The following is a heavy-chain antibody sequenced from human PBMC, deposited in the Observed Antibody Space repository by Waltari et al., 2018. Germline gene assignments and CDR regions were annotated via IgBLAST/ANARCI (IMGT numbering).Heavy chain of an antibody. CDR1: GYSFTSYW. V-gene: IGHV5-51*01. CDR2: IYPGDSAT. CDR3: ARHPWADGYSLYNCMDV. D-gene: IGHD4-4*01. J-gene: IGHJ6*02. Sequence: EVQLVQSGAEVKMPGASLKIHCEGSGYSFTSYWIGWVRQLPAKGLELVGIIYPGDSATRYSPSFQAHFTISAYTSISTAYLQWSSLKASDTAMYYCARHPWADGYSLYNCMDVWGQGTTVTVSS.